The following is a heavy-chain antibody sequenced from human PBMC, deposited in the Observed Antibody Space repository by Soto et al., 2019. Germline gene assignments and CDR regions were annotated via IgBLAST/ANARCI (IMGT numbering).Heavy chain of an antibody. V-gene: IGHV1-8*01. CDR3: ARERGAFDI. CDR1: GYPFTSHD. CDR2: MNPNSGST. J-gene: IGHJ3*02. Sequence: VQLVQYGAEVKKPGDSVKVSCKASGYPFTSHDINWVRPATGQGLEWMGWMNPNSGSTAYAQKFQGRVTMIKNTSISTAYMELSSLGSEDTAVYYGARERGAFDIWGQGTMVTVSS.